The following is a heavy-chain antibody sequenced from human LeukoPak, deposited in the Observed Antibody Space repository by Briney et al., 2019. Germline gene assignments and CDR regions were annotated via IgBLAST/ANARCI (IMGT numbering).Heavy chain of an antibody. CDR3: ARGAGYNYPYYFDY. CDR1: GFTFSSYA. D-gene: IGHD5-24*01. Sequence: PGGSLRLSCAASGFTFSSYAMSWVRQAPGKGLEWVSTISGSGGSTYYADSVKGRFTISRDISKNTLYLQMNSLRAEDTAVYYCARGAGYNYPYYFDYWGQGTLVTVSS. V-gene: IGHV3-23*01. J-gene: IGHJ4*02. CDR2: ISGSGGST.